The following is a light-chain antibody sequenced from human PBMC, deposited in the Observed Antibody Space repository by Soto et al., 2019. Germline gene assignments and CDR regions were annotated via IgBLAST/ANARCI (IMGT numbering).Light chain of an antibody. CDR1: QGISNY. CDR2: AAS. CDR3: QKYNSATRT. Sequence: DIEMTQSPSSLSASVGDRVTITSRASQGISNYLAWYQQKPWKVPNLLIYAASTLQSGVPSRFSGSGSGTDFTLTISSLQPENVATYYCQKYNSATRTFGQGTKVEIK. V-gene: IGKV1-27*01. J-gene: IGKJ1*01.